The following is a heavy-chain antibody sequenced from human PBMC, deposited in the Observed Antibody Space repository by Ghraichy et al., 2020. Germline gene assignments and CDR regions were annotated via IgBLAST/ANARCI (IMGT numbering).Heavy chain of an antibody. Sequence: LSLTCAASGFTVSSNYMSWVRQAPGKGLEWVSVIYSGGSTYYADSVKGRFTISRDNSKNTLYLQMNSLRAEDTAVYYCARCITMYGMDVWGQGTTVTVSS. J-gene: IGHJ6*02. V-gene: IGHV3-53*01. CDR2: IYSGGST. CDR1: GFTVSSNY. CDR3: ARCITMYGMDV. D-gene: IGHD3-10*01.